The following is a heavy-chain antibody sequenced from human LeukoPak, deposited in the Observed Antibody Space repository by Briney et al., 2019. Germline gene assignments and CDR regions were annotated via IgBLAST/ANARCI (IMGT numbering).Heavy chain of an antibody. CDR1: GYNFATYW. CDR3: ARGLGELLPPDAFDL. V-gene: IGHV5-51*01. CDR2: FYPGDSDS. J-gene: IGHJ3*01. D-gene: IGHD3-16*01. Sequence: GESLKISCKGSGYNFATYWIAWVRQMPGKGLEWMEVFYPGDSDSKYRPSFQGQVTISADKSISTAYLHWSSLKASDTAIYYCARGLGELLPPDAFDLWGQGTLVTVSS.